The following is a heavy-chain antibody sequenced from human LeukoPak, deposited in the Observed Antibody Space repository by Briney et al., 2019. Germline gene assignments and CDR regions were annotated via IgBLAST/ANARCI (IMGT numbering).Heavy chain of an antibody. CDR2: IVVGSGNT. Sequence: GTSVKVSCKASGFTFTSSAVQWVRQARGQRLEWIGWIVVGSGNTNYAQKFQERVTITRDMSTSTAYMELSSLRSEDTAVYYCVAEGDTAMVGAYWGQGTLVTVSS. CDR1: GFTFTSSA. J-gene: IGHJ4*02. V-gene: IGHV1-58*01. CDR3: VAEGDTAMVGAY. D-gene: IGHD5-18*01.